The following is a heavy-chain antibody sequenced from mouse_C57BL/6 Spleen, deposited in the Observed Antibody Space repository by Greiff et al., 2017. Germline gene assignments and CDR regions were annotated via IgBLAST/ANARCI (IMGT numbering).Heavy chain of an antibody. J-gene: IGHJ4*01. CDR1: GYSITSGYY. D-gene: IGHD4-1*01. V-gene: IGHV3-6*01. Sequence: EVQLQESGPGLVKPSQSLSLTCSVTGYSITSGYYWNWIRQFPGNKLEWMGYISYDGSNNYNPSLKNRISITRDTSKNQFFLKLNSVTTEDTATYYCARDWVYYYAMDYWGQGTSVTVSS. CDR2: ISYDGSN. CDR3: ARDWVYYYAMDY.